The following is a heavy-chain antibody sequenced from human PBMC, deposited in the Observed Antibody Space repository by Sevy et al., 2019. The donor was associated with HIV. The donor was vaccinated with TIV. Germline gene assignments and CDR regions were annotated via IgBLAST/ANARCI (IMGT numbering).Heavy chain of an antibody. CDR3: ARAGGDTVVVTAAIGILNMDV. V-gene: IGHV3-7*01. J-gene: IGHJ6*02. CDR2: IKQDGSEK. D-gene: IGHD2-2*02. Sequence: GGSLRLSCAASGFIFTNYWMTWVRQAPGKGLEWVGNIKQDGSEKYYLDSVKGRFTISRDNAKNALYLHMNSLRDDDTGIYYCARAGGDTVVVTAAIGILNMDVWGQGTTVTVSS. CDR1: GFIFTNYW.